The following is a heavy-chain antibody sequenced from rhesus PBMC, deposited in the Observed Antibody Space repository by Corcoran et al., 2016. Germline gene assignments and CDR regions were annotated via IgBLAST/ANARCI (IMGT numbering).Heavy chain of an antibody. CDR3: ASILTAPFDY. V-gene: IGHV4-73*01. D-gene: IGHD2-15*01. J-gene: IGHJ4*01. CDR1: GGSFSGYYS. Sequence: QVKLQQWGEGLVKPSETLSLTCAVYGGSFSGYYSRRWIRQAPGKGLEWIGNIDGNSASTNYNPSLKQRVTISKDTSKNQFSLKLSSVTAADTAVYYCASILTAPFDYWGQGVLVTVSS. CDR2: IDGNSAST.